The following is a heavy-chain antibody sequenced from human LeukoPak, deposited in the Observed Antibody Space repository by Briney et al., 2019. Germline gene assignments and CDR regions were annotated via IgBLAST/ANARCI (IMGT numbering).Heavy chain of an antibody. CDR3: ATRRLPDFWSGREAFDI. V-gene: IGHV1-69*05. J-gene: IGHJ3*02. D-gene: IGHD3-3*01. CDR2: IIPIFGTA. CDR1: GGTFSNSA. Sequence: SVKVSCKASGGTFSNSAISWVRQAPGQGLEWMGGIIPIFGTANYAQMFQGRVTITTDESTYIAYMELSSLRSEDTAVYYCATRRLPDFWSGREAFDIWGQGTMVTVSS.